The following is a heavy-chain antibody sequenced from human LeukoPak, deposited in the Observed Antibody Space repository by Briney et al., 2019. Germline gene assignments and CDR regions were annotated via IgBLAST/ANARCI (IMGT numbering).Heavy chain of an antibody. J-gene: IGHJ6*02. CDR2: ISGSGGST. V-gene: IGHV3-23*01. CDR1: GFTFSSYA. CDR3: ATDTVSYYYGMDV. D-gene: IGHD4-11*01. Sequence: GGSLRLSCAASGFTFSSYAMSWVRQAPGKGLEWVSAISGSGGSTYYADSVKGRFTISRDNSKNTLYLQMNSLGAEDTAVYYCATDTVSYYYGMDVWGQGTTVTVSS.